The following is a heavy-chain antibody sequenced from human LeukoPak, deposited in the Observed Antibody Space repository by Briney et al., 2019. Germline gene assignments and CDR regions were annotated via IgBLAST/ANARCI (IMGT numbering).Heavy chain of an antibody. CDR3: ASRITMVRGLRDAFDI. CDR2: ISYDGSNK. CDR1: GFTFSSYA. D-gene: IGHD3-10*01. J-gene: IGHJ3*02. Sequence: GGSLRLSCAASGFTFSSYAMHWVRQAPGKGLEWVAVISYDGSNKYYADSVKGRFTISRDNSKNTLYLQMNSLRAEDTAVYYCASRITMVRGLRDAFDIWGQGTMVTVSS. V-gene: IGHV3-30*04.